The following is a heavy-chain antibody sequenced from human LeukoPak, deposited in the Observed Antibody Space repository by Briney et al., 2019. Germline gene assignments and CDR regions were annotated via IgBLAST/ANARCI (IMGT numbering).Heavy chain of an antibody. CDR3: ARQATAAAATVFY. CDR1: GYTFTDYY. D-gene: IGHD6-13*01. CDR2: INPNSGGT. Sequence: ASMKVSCKASGYTFTDYYIHWVRRAPGQGLERMGWINPNSGGTNYGQKFQGRVTMTRDTSISTAYMDLSRLRSDDTAVYYCARQATAAAATVFYWGQGTLVTVSS. V-gene: IGHV1-2*02. J-gene: IGHJ4*02.